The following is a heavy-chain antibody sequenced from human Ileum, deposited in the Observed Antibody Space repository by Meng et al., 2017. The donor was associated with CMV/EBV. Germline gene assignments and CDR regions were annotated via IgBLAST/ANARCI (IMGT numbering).Heavy chain of an antibody. CDR1: EFTFSNYD. CDR3: AMSYNEVIPAAYFFDC. V-gene: IGHV3-23*01. D-gene: IGHD6-13*01. J-gene: IGHJ4*02. CDR2: ISGSGDIT. Sequence: GGSLRLSCTAPEFTFSNYDLNWVRQGPGKGLEWVSVISGSGDITYYADSVKGRFTISRDNSKNTLYLQMNSLRADDTAVYYCAMSYNEVIPAAYFFDCWGQGTLVTVSS.